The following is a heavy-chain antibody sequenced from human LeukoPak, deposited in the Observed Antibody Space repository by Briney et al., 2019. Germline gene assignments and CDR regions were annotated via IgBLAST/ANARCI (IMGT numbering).Heavy chain of an antibody. Sequence: GGSLRLSCAASGFTFSSYAMSRVRQAPGKGLEWVSAISGSGGSTYYADSVKGRFTISRDNSKNTLYLQMNSLRAEDTAVYYCAKGPSRNIAAAGTDYWGQGTLVTVSS. V-gene: IGHV3-23*01. J-gene: IGHJ4*02. D-gene: IGHD6-13*01. CDR2: ISGSGGST. CDR3: AKGPSRNIAAAGTDY. CDR1: GFTFSSYA.